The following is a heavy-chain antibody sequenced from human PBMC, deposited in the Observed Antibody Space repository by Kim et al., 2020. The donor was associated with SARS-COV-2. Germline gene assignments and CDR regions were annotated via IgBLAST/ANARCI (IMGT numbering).Heavy chain of an antibody. D-gene: IGHD6-13*01. CDR3: AKGTYSNNWSIDY. V-gene: IGHV3-23*01. J-gene: IGHJ4*02. Sequence: FAESVKGRCTISRDTSKNTLYLQMSSRGAEDTAVDYRAKGTYSNNWSIDYWGQGTLVTVSS.